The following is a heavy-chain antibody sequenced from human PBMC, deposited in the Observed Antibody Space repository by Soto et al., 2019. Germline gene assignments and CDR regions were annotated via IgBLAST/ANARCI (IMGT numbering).Heavy chain of an antibody. Sequence: PGGSLRLSCAASGFTFSNAWMSWVRQAPGKGLEWVGRIKSKTDGGTTDYAAPVKGRFTISRDDSKNTLYLQMNSLKTEDTAVYYCTTDIVLMVYALGMDVWGQGTTVTVS. D-gene: IGHD2-8*01. CDR3: TTDIVLMVYALGMDV. J-gene: IGHJ6*02. CDR1: GFTFSNAW. V-gene: IGHV3-15*01. CDR2: IKSKTDGGTT.